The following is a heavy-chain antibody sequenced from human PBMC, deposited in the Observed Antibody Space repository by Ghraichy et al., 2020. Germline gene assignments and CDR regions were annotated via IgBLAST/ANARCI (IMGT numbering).Heavy chain of an antibody. CDR3: ARMDTLAAAGTSNWFDP. D-gene: IGHD6-13*01. Sequence: ASVKVSCKASGYTFTSYDINWVRQATGQGLEWMGWMNPNSGKTGYAQKFQGRVTMTRDTSRRTVYMEVSSLKSEDTAIYYCARMDTLAAAGTSNWFDPWGQGTLVTVSS. CDR1: GYTFTSYD. V-gene: IGHV1-8*01. J-gene: IGHJ5*02. CDR2: MNPNSGKT.